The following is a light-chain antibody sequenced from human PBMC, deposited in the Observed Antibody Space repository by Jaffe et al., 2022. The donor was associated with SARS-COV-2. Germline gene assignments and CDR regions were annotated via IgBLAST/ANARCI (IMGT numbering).Light chain of an antibody. CDR1: SSDVGAYNY. CDR3: SSYTTSSTEV. V-gene: IGLV2-14*01. J-gene: IGLJ3*02. Sequence: QSAVTQPASVSGSPGQSITISCTGTSSDVGAYNYVSWYQQHPGRAPKLMIYDVSNRPSGVSNRFSGSKSGNTASLTISGLQAEDEADYYCSSYTTSSTEVFGGGTKLTVL. CDR2: DVS.